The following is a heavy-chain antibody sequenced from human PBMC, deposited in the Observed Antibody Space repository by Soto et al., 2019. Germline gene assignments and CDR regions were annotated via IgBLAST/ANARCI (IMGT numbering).Heavy chain of an antibody. J-gene: IGHJ3*02. CDR3: AAAVQAAYYYDSSGFPGAFDI. CDR1: GGTFSSYA. CDR2: IIPTFGTA. D-gene: IGHD3-22*01. Sequence: VASVKVSCKASGGTFSSYAISWVRQAPGQGLEWMGGIIPTFGTANYAQKFQGRVTITADESTSTAYMELSSLRSEDTAVYYCAAAVQAAYYYDSSGFPGAFDIWGQGTMVTVSS. V-gene: IGHV1-69*13.